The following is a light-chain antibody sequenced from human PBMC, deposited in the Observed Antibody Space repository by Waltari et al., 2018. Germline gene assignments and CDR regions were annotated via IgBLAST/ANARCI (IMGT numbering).Light chain of an antibody. J-gene: IGLJ3*02. CDR3: TSYTVSTPLV. CDR1: SSHVGSYDL. CDR2: EVS. V-gene: IGLV2-14*01. Sequence: QSALTQPASVSGSPGQSSPSSYTGTSSHVGSYDLVSLYQQHPGKAPEPIIDEVSNRPSGVSNRFSGSKSGNTASLTISGLQAEDEADYYCTSYTVSTPLVFGGGTKLTVL.